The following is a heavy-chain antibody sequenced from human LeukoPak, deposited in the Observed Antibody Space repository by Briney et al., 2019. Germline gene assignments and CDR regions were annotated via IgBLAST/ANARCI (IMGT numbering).Heavy chain of an antibody. J-gene: IGHJ4*02. CDR1: GFTLSSYG. CDR3: GRVRRYMIDDYFDY. V-gene: IGHV3-23*01. D-gene: IGHD3-22*01. CDR2: ISGSGGST. Sequence: GGSLRLSCAASGFTLSSYGMSWVRQAPGKGLEWVSAISGSGGSTYYADSVKGRFTISRDNSKNTLYLQMNSLRAEDTAVYYCGRVRRYMIDDYFDYGGQGTLVTVSS.